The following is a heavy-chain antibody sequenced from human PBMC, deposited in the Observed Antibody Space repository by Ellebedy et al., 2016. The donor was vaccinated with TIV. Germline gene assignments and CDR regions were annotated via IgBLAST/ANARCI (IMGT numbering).Heavy chain of an antibody. CDR2: ISSSSSYI. J-gene: IGHJ2*01. Sequence: GESLKISCAASGFTFSSYSMNWVRQAPGRGLEWVSTISSSSSYIYYADSVKGRFTISRDNVKNSLYLQMNSLRAEDTTVYYCARMEGYNTGWYFALWGRGTLVTVST. CDR1: GFTFSSYS. D-gene: IGHD5-18*01. CDR3: ARMEGYNTGWYFAL. V-gene: IGHV3-21*01.